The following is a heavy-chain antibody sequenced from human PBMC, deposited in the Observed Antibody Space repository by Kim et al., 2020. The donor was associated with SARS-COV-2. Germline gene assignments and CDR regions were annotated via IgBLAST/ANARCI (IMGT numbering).Heavy chain of an antibody. V-gene: IGHV3-30*03. Sequence: GGSLRLSCAASGFTFSTFVMHWVRQAPGKGLEWVAFITSDGRNEYYEDSVKGRFTISRDNFKNMLYLQMSSLTAEDTAVYYCARDKRFSYEYVSYGFDVMPVWHRGT. CDR3: ARDKRFSYEYVSYGFDVMPV. D-gene: IGHD3-10*01. CDR2: ITSDGRNE. J-gene: IGHJ6*02. CDR1: GFTFSTFV.